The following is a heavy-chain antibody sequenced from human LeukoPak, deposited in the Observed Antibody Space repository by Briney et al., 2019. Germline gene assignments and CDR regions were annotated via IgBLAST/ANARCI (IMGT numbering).Heavy chain of an antibody. V-gene: IGHV3-9*01. D-gene: IGHD6-19*01. CDR3: AKREYSSGSYGLDV. CDR1: GFTFDDYA. J-gene: IGHJ6*02. Sequence: TGGSLRLSCAASGFTFDDYAMHWVRQAPGKGLEWVSGISWNSGSIGYADSVKGRFTISRDNSKNTLYLQMNSLRAEDTAVYYCAKREYSSGSYGLDVWGQGTTVIVSS. CDR2: ISWNSGSI.